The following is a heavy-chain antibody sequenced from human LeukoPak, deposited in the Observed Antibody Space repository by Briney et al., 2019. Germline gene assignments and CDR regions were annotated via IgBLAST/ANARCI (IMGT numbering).Heavy chain of an antibody. V-gene: IGHV3-21*01. CDR1: GFTFSSYS. CDR3: ARALSTVTTEGGFDY. CDR2: ISSSSSYI. Sequence: PGGTLRLSCAASGFTFSSYSMNWVRQAPGKGLEWVSSISSSSSYIYYADLVKGRFTISQANAKNSLYLQINSLTAEATAAYYCARALSTVTTEGGFDYWDQGTLVTVSS. D-gene: IGHD4-17*01. J-gene: IGHJ4*02.